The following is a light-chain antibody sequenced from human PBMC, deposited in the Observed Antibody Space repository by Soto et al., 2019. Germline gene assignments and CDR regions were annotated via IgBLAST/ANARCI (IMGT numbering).Light chain of an antibody. CDR2: AAS. CDR1: QGIHSY. J-gene: IGKJ3*01. Sequence: DIKLTQSPSFLSASVGDRVTITCRASQGIHSYLVWYQQKLGTAPKLLIYAASTLQSGVPSRFSGSGSGTEFSLTISSLQPEDFANYYWQQSLSYPITFGPGTTVDI. V-gene: IGKV1-9*01. CDR3: QQSLSYPIT.